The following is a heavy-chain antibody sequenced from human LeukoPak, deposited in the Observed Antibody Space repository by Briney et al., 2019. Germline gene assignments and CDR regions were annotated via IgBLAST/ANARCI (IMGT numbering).Heavy chain of an antibody. Sequence: GGPLRLSCAASGFTLSSYWMSWVRQAPGKGLEWVANIKQDGNEKYYVDSVKGRFTISRDNAKNSLYLQMNSLRAEDAAVYYCARGDTAMSDYWGQGTLVTVSS. J-gene: IGHJ4*02. D-gene: IGHD5-18*01. V-gene: IGHV3-7*04. CDR2: IKQDGNEK. CDR1: GFTLSSYW. CDR3: ARGDTAMSDY.